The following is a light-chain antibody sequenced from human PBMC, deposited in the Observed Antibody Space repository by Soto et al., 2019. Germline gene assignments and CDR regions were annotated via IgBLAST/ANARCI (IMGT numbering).Light chain of an antibody. V-gene: IGLV2-23*01. Sequence: QSVLTQPASVSGSPGQSITVSCTGTSSDVGAYNLVSWYQQYPGKAPRLIIYEGTKRPSGISHRFSGSKSDNTASLIISGLRAEDEAHYHCCSYAGSRTFVFGGGTKLTVL. CDR2: EGT. CDR3: CSYAGSRTFV. J-gene: IGLJ3*02. CDR1: SSDVGAYNL.